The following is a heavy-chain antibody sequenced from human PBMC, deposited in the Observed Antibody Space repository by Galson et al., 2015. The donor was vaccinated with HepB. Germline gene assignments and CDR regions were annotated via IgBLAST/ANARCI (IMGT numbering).Heavy chain of an antibody. V-gene: IGHV3-33*08. D-gene: IGHD3-10*01. J-gene: IGHJ4*02. CDR1: GFTFSSYG. CDR3: ARSGIFIRDREYYFDY. Sequence: SLRLSCAASGFTFSSYGMHWVRQAPGKGLEWVAVIWYDGSNKYYADSVKGRFTISRDNSKNTLYLQMNSLRAEDTAVYYCARSGIFIRDREYYFDYWGQGTLVTVSS. CDR2: IWYDGSNK.